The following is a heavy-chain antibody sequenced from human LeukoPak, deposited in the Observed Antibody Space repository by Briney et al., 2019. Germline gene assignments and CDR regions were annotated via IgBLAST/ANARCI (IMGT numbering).Heavy chain of an antibody. CDR2: IIPIFGTA. V-gene: IGHV1-69*13. CDR3: ARDALAMYSSSWFDY. Sequence: ASVKVSCKASGGTFSSYAISWVRQAPGQGLEWMGGIIPIFGTANYAQKFQGRVTITADESTSTAYMELSSLRSDDTAVYYCARDALAMYSSSWFDYWGQGTLVTVSS. CDR1: GGTFSSYA. J-gene: IGHJ4*02. D-gene: IGHD6-6*01.